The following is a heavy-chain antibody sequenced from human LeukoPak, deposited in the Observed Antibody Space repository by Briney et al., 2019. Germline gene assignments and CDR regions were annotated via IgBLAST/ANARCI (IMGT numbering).Heavy chain of an antibody. J-gene: IGHJ6*02. CDR3: ARDFSGSGFVRGMDV. Sequence: GGSLRLSCAASGFTFSSYWMSWVRQAPGKGLEWVANIKQDGSEKYYVDSVKGRFTISRDNAKNSLYLQMNSLRAEDTAAYYCARDFSGSGFVRGMDVWGQGTTVTVSS. CDR2: IKQDGSEK. D-gene: IGHD6-19*01. CDR1: GFTFSSYW. V-gene: IGHV3-7*01.